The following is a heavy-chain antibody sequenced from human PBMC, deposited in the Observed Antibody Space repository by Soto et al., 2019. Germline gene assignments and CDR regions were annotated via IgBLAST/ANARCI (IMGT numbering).Heavy chain of an antibody. Sequence: ASVKVSCKASGYTFTSYGISWVRQAPGQGLEWMGWISAYNGNTNYAQKLQGRVTMTTDTSTSTAYMELRSLRSDDTAVYYCATVWTTHYYYYGMDVWGQGTTVTVSS. CDR1: GYTFTSYG. D-gene: IGHD4-4*01. CDR2: ISAYNGNT. V-gene: IGHV1-18*01. CDR3: ATVWTTHYYYYGMDV. J-gene: IGHJ6*02.